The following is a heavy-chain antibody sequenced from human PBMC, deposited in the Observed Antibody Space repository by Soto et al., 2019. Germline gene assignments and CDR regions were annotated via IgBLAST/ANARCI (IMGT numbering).Heavy chain of an antibody. CDR1: GFTFSSYG. CDR3: AKDHYTEPGSDLYFDL. Sequence: QVQLVESGGGVVQPGRSLRLSCAASGFTFSSYGMNWVRQAPGKGREWVAVISYDGSNKYYADSVNGRFTISRDNSKKKLYLQKNSMRAEYTAVYYCAKDHYTEPGSDLYFDLWCRGNLVTVSS. V-gene: IGHV3-30*18. J-gene: IGHJ2*01. D-gene: IGHD3-3*01. CDR2: ISYDGSNK.